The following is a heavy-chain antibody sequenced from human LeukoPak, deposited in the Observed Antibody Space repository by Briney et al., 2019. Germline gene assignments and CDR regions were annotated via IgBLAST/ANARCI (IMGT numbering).Heavy chain of an antibody. Sequence: GESLKISCQGSGYRFTSYWIGWVRQMPGKGLEGMGIIYPGDSDTRYSPSFQGQVTSSADKSISTAYLQWSSLKASDTAMYYCARHEAHYYYMDVWGKGTTVTVSS. CDR3: ARHEAHYYYMDV. CDR1: GYRFTSYW. V-gene: IGHV5-51*01. CDR2: IYPGDSDT. J-gene: IGHJ6*03.